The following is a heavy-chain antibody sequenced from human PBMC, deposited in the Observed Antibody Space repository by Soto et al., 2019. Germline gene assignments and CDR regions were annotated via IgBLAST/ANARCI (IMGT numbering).Heavy chain of an antibody. CDR2: IRSKANSYAT. CDR3: TSAGGTTSGY. Sequence: EVQLVESGGGLVQPGGSLKLSCAASGFTFSGSAMHWVRQASGKGLEWVGRIRSKANSYATAYAASVKGRFTISRDDSKNTAYLQMNSLKTEDTAVYYCTSAGGTTSGYWGQGTLVTVSS. J-gene: IGHJ4*02. V-gene: IGHV3-73*01. D-gene: IGHD6-13*01. CDR1: GFTFSGSA.